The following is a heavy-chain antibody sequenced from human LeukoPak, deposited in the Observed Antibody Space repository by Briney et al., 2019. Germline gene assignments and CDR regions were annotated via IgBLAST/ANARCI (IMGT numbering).Heavy chain of an antibody. V-gene: IGHV3-23*01. CDR3: AKDSYYYGSGSPQALSFDI. D-gene: IGHD3-10*01. CDR1: GFTFSSYS. J-gene: IGHJ3*02. CDR2: ISGSGGST. Sequence: GGSLRLSCAASGFTFSSYSMNWVRQAPGKGLEWVSAISGSGGSTYYADSVKGRFTISRDNSKNTLYLQMNSLRAEDTAVYYCAKDSYYYGSGSPQALSFDIWGQGTMVTVSS.